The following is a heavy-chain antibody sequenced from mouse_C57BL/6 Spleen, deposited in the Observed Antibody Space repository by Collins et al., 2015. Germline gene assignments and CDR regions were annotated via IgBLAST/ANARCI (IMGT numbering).Heavy chain of an antibody. Sequence: EVQLQQSGPELVKPGASVKIPCKASGYTFTDYYMNWVKQSHGKSLEWIGDINPNNGGTSYNQKFKGKATLTVDKSSSTAYMELRSLTSEDSAVYYCARGDYYGSSYFDYWGQGTTLTVSS. CDR3: ARGDYYGSSYFDY. J-gene: IGHJ2*01. CDR2: INPNNGGT. D-gene: IGHD1-1*01. CDR1: GYTFTDYY. V-gene: IGHV1-26*01.